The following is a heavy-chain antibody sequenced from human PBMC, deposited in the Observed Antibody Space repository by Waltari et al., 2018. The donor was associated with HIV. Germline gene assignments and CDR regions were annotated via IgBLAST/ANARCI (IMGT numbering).Heavy chain of an antibody. Sequence: QVQLVQSGAEVKKPGSSVKVSCKASGGTFSSYAISWVRQAPGQGIEWMGGTIPSSGTTNYAQKFQGRVTITADESTSTANMELNSLKSEDTAVYYCARLGRSRFLEWIPFDPWGQGTLVTVSS. J-gene: IGHJ5*02. V-gene: IGHV1-69*12. D-gene: IGHD3-3*01. CDR1: GGTFSSYA. CDR2: TIPSSGTT. CDR3: ARLGRSRFLEWIPFDP.